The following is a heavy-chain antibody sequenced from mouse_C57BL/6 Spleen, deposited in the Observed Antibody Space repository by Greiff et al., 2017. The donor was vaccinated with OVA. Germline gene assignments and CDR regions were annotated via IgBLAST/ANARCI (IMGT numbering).Heavy chain of an antibody. J-gene: IGHJ3*01. CDR1: GYTFTSYW. CDR3: ARGYDQAWFAY. CDR2: LNPSSGYT. D-gene: IGHD2-2*01. Sequence: VQLQQSRAELAKPGASVKLSCKASGYTFTSYWMHWVKQRPGQGLEWIGYLNPSSGYTKYNQKFKDKATLTADKSSGPAYMQLSSLTYEDSAVYYCARGYDQAWFAYWGQGTLVTVSA. V-gene: IGHV1-7*01.